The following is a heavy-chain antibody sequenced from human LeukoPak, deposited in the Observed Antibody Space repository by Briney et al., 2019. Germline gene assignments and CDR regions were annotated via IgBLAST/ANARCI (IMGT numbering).Heavy chain of an antibody. CDR1: GESFSGHY. Sequence: SETLSLTCAVYGESFSGHYWTWIRHPPERGLDWIGEISHRGSTTSNPSLNNRVSISVDTSKNQFSLQLTSVTAADTAVYYCARARYGSGSLDSWGQGTLVTVSS. CDR3: ARARYGSGSLDS. CDR2: ISHRGST. J-gene: IGHJ4*02. D-gene: IGHD3-10*01. V-gene: IGHV4-34*01.